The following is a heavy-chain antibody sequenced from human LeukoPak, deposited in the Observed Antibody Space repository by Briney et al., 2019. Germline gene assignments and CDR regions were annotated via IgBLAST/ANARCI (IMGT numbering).Heavy chain of an antibody. V-gene: IGHV1-2*02. J-gene: IGHJ4*02. Sequence: ASVKASCKASGYTFTGYYMHWVRQAPGQGLEWMGWINPNSGGTNYAQKFQGRVTMTRDTSISTAYMELSRLRSDDTAVYYCARDGTGYYDSSGYPDYWGQGTLVTVSS. CDR1: GYTFTGYY. D-gene: IGHD3-22*01. CDR2: INPNSGGT. CDR3: ARDGTGYYDSSGYPDY.